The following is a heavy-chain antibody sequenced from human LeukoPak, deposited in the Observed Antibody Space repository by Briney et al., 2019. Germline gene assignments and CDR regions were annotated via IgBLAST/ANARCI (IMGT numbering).Heavy chain of an antibody. CDR2: IRYDGSKE. V-gene: IGHV3-30*02. J-gene: IGHJ4*02. Sequence: GGSLRLSCAASGFTFSSYGMHWARQAPGKGLEWVAFIRYDGSKEYYADSVKGRFTISRDNSKNTLYLQMNSLKTEDTAVYYCAKDSRYYYVDYWGQGTLVTVSS. CDR3: AKDSRYYYVDY. CDR1: GFTFSSYG. D-gene: IGHD1-14*01.